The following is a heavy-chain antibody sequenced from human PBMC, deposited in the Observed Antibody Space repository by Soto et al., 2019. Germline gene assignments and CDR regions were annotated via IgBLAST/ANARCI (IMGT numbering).Heavy chain of an antibody. D-gene: IGHD6-13*01. CDR3: ASLEGSSSWYYYYYGMDV. CDR2: ISYDGSNK. J-gene: IGHJ6*02. CDR1: GFTFSSYG. V-gene: IGHV3-30*03. Sequence: GGSLRLSCAASGFTFSSYGMHWVRQAPGKGLEWVAVISYDGSNKYYADSVKGRFTISRDNSKNTLYLQMNSPRAEDTAVYYCASLEGSSSWYYYYYGMDVWGQGTTVTVSS.